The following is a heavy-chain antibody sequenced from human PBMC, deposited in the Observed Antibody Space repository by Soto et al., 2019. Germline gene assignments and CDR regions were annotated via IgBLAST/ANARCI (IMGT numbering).Heavy chain of an antibody. CDR3: VGGQYYFDY. J-gene: IGHJ4*02. CDR1: GFPFTTYG. CDR2: ISYDGSNK. Sequence: QVQLVESGGGVVQPGRSLRLSCAASGFPFTTYGMHWVREGPGKGLEWVAVISYDGSNKYYADSVKGRFTISRYNSKNTLYLQMNSLRPQDTALYYCVGGQYYFDYRGQGTLVTFS. V-gene: IGHV3-30*03. D-gene: IGHD3-10*01.